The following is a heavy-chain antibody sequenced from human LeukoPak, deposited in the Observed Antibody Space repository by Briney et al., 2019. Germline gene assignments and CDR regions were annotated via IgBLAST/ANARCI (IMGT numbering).Heavy chain of an antibody. CDR2: IYYSGST. Sequence: PSETLSLTCSVSGGTISSYYWSWIRQPPGKGLEWIGYIYYSGSTNYNPSLKSRVTISVDTSKNQFSLKLSSVTAADTAVYYCVREGSSGGDFDYWGQGTLVTVSS. CDR1: GGTISSYY. D-gene: IGHD6-19*01. V-gene: IGHV4-59*01. J-gene: IGHJ4*02. CDR3: VREGSSGGDFDY.